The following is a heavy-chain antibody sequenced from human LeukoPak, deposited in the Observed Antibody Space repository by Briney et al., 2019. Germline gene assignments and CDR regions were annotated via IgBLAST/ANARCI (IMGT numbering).Heavy chain of an antibody. J-gene: IGHJ6*02. V-gene: IGHV4-30-2*01. Sequence: SQTLSLTCAVSDGSISSGGYSWSWIRQPPGKGLEWIGYIYHSGSTYYNPSLKSRVTISVDRSKNQFSLKLSSVTAADTAVYYCARELVDYYDSSGYPVYYAMDVWGPGTTVTVSS. D-gene: IGHD3-22*01. CDR2: IYHSGST. CDR1: DGSISSGGYS. CDR3: ARELVDYYDSSGYPVYYAMDV.